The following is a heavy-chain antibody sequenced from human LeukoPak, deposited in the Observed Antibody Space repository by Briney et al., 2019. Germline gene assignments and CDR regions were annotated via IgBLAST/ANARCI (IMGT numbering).Heavy chain of an antibody. Sequence: KPSETLSLTCAAYGGSFSGYYWNWIRQPPGKGLEWIGEINHSGSTNYNPSLKSRVTISVDTSKNQFSLKLSSVTAADTAVYYCASGYSYGYNALDYWGQGTLVTVSS. V-gene: IGHV4-34*01. CDR2: INHSGST. J-gene: IGHJ4*02. CDR1: GGSFSGYY. D-gene: IGHD5-18*01. CDR3: ASGYSYGYNALDY.